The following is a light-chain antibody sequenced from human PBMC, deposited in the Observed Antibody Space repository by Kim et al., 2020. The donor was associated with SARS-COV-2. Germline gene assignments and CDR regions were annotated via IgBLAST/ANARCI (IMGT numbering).Light chain of an antibody. Sequence: DIQMTQSPSSLSASVGDRVTITCRASQNINTYLNWYQQKPGKPPNLLIYAASSLRSGAPSRFSGSGSGTDFTLTIRGLQPEDFATYYCQESHSPPHTFGQGTKV. CDR1: QNINTY. J-gene: IGKJ2*01. CDR3: QESHSPPHT. V-gene: IGKV1-39*01. CDR2: AAS.